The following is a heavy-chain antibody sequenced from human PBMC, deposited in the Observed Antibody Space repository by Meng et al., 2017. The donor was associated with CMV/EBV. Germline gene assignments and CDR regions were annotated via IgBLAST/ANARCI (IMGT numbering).Heavy chain of an antibody. D-gene: IGHD3-10*01. J-gene: IGHJ4*02. Sequence: ASVKVSCKASGYTFTSYDINWVRQATGQGLEWMGWMNPNSGNTGYAQKLQGRVTMTTDTSTSTAYMELRSLRSDDTAVYYCARAKYYGSGSWLDWGQGTLVTVSS. CDR3: ARAKYYGSGSWLD. CDR2: MNPNSGNT. V-gene: IGHV1-8*01. CDR1: GYTFTSYD.